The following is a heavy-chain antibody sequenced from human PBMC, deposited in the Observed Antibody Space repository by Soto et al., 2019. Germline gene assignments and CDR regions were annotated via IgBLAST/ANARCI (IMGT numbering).Heavy chain of an antibody. CDR3: ARAVIVADGTSGFDY. Sequence: SETLSLTCTVSGGSIRNSDSYWSWIRQPPGKGLEWIGYIYYSESAYYNPSLKSRVTISIDTSKNQFSLKLRSVTAADSAVYHCARAVIVADGTSGFDYWGQGALVTVSS. J-gene: IGHJ4*02. V-gene: IGHV4-30-4*01. D-gene: IGHD6-13*01. CDR1: GGSIRNSDSY. CDR2: IYYSESA.